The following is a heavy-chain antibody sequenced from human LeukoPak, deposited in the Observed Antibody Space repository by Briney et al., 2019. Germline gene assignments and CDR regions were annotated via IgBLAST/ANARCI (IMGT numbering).Heavy chain of an antibody. D-gene: IGHD3-22*01. CDR2: IYYSGST. CDR1: GGSISSGGYY. CDR3: ARESAMIVVAGDAFDI. J-gene: IGHJ3*02. V-gene: IGHV4-31*03. Sequence: SQTLSLTCTVSGGSISSGGYYWSWIRQHPGKGLEWIGYIYYSGSTYYNPSLKSRVTISVDTSKNQFSLKLSSVTAADTAVYYCARESAMIVVAGDAFDIWGQGTMVTVSS.